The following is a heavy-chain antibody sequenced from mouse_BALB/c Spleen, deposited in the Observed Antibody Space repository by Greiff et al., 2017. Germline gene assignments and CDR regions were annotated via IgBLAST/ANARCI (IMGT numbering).Heavy chain of an antibody. J-gene: IGHJ4*01. V-gene: IGHV2-9*02. Sequence: VKLMESGPGLVAPSQSLSITCTVSGFSLTSYGVHWVRQPPGKGLEWLGVIWAGGSTNYNSALMSRLSISKDNSKSQVFLKMNSLQTDDTAMYYCARGEGSTMITTRAMDYWGQGTSVTVSS. CDR2: IWAGGST. D-gene: IGHD2-4*01. CDR3: ARGEGSTMITTRAMDY. CDR1: GFSLTSYG.